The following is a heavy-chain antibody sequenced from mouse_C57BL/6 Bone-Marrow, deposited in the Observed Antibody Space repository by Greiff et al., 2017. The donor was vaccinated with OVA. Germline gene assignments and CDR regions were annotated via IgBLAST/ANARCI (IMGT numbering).Heavy chain of an antibody. CDR1: GYTFTSYW. CDR3: AMEDYGSSYDAMDY. J-gene: IGHJ4*01. Sequence: VQLQQPGAELVKPGASVKVSCKASGYTFTSYWMHWVKQRPGQGLEWIGRIHPSDSDTNYNQKFKGKATVTVDKSSSTAYMQLSSLTSEDSAVYYCAMEDYGSSYDAMDYWGQGTSVTVSS. V-gene: IGHV1-74*01. CDR2: IHPSDSDT. D-gene: IGHD1-1*01.